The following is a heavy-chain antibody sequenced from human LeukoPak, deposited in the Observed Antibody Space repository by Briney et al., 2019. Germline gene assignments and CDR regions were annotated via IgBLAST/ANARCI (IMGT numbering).Heavy chain of an antibody. J-gene: IGHJ4*02. D-gene: IGHD1-26*01. CDR1: GGTFSSYA. CDR2: IIPIFGTA. Sequence: GASVTVSCKASGGTFSSYAISWVRQAPGQGLEWMGGIIPIFGTANYAKKIQGRVTITTDESTSTAYMELSSLRSEDTAVYYCARGGSSYFDFWGQGTLVTVPS. CDR3: ARGGSSYFDF. V-gene: IGHV1-69*05.